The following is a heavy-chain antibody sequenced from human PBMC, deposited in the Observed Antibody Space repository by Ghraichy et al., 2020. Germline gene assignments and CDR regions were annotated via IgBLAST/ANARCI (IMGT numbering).Heavy chain of an antibody. J-gene: IGHJ4*02. Sequence: GSLRLACSASGLTFSTYVMYWVRQAPGQGLQFVAGISPNGGTTSYADYVRDRFTISRDNSKQMSSLKSEDTAVYYCVKDGNLRTKITSTVISYFDFWGQGTLVTVS. CDR1: GLTFSTYV. CDR3: VKDGNLRTKITSTVISYFDF. CDR2: ISPNGGTT. V-gene: IGHV3-64D*06. D-gene: IGHD2-2*01.